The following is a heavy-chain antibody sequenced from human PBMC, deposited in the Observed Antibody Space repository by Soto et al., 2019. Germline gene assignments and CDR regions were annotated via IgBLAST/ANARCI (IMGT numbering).Heavy chain of an antibody. V-gene: IGHV4-38-2*02. J-gene: IGHJ5*02. CDR1: GYSISSGYY. CDR3: ARDSSRGYSYGFDP. Sequence: ASETLSLTCSVSGYSISSGYYWGCIRQPPGKGLEWIGSIYHSGSTYYNPSLKSRVTISVDTSKNQFSLKLSSVTAADTAVYYCARDSSRGYSYGFDPWGQGTLVTSPQ. CDR2: IYHSGST. D-gene: IGHD5-18*01.